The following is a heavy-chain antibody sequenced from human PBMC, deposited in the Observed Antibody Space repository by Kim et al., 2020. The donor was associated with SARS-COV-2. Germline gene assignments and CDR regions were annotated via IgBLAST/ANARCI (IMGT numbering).Heavy chain of an antibody. D-gene: IGHD3-10*01. V-gene: IGHV3-53*01. CDR3: ARVATMVQGVKDYYYGMDV. J-gene: IGHJ6*02. Sequence: GGSLRLSCAASGFTFSSNYMSWVRQAPGKGLEWVAGIYSGGSTYYADSVKGRFTISRDNSKNTLYLQMNSLRAEDTAVYYFARVATMVQGVKDYYYGMDVWGQGTTVTVSS. CDR1: GFTFSSNY. CDR2: IYSGGST.